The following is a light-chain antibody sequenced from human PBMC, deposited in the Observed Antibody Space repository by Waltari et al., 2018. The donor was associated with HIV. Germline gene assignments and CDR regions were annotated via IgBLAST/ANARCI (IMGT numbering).Light chain of an antibody. CDR1: QNVNNN. J-gene: IGKJ2*01. Sequence: EIVLTQSPAILSVSPGERATLSCRASQNVNNNLAWYQQKNGQAPRLLIYGASTRATDVPGRFSGSGSGTEFTPTVSNLQSEDFAVYYCQQYNNWPQTFGQGTKVEIK. CDR2: GAS. CDR3: QQYNNWPQT. V-gene: IGKV3-15*01.